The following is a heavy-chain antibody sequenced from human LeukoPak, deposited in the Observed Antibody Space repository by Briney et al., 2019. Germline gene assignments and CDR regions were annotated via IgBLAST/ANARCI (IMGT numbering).Heavy chain of an antibody. J-gene: IGHJ4*02. CDR3: ARTQSRSGSYRYYFGY. CDR1: GASVGSAGYY. D-gene: IGHD1-26*01. Sequence: PSETLSLTCPVSGASVGSAGYYWSWIRQPPGGGLEWIGYVYYIANTNYNPSLKSRVTMSVNPSKNQFSLKLNSVTAADTAMYYCARTQSRSGSYRYYFGYWGQGTLVTVSS. V-gene: IGHV4-61*08. CDR2: VYYIANT.